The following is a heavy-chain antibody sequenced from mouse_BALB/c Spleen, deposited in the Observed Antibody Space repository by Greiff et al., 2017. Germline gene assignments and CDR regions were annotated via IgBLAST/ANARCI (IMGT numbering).Heavy chain of an antibody. V-gene: IGHV1-9*01. D-gene: IGHD2-10*01. CDR2: ILPGSGST. J-gene: IGHJ1*01. CDR1: GYTFSSYW. Sequence: QVQLQQSGAELMKPGASVKISCKATGYTFSSYWIEWVKQRPGHGLEWIGEILPGSGSTNYHEKFKGKATFTADTSSNTAYMQLSSRTSEDSAVYYCARSVSYYGNYWYFDVWGAGTTVTVSS. CDR3: ARSVSYYGNYWYFDV.